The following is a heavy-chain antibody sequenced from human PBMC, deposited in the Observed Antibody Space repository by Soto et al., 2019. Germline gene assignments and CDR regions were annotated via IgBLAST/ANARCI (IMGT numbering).Heavy chain of an antibody. Sequence: GSLRLSCAASGFTFRNYNMNWVRQAPGKGLEWVSYISSSSSTIYYADSVKGRFTISRDNAKNSLYLQMNSLRAEDTAVYYCARHPERIAEIGWFDPWGQGTLVTVSS. J-gene: IGHJ5*02. CDR3: ARHPERIAEIGWFDP. CDR1: GFTFRNYN. D-gene: IGHD6-13*01. CDR2: ISSSSSTI. V-gene: IGHV3-48*01.